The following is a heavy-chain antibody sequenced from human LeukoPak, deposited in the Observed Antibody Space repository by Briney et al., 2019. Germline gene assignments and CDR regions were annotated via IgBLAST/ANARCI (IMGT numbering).Heavy chain of an antibody. CDR2: VCDRGGT. CDR1: GGSIRNYW. J-gene: IGHJ4*02. CDR3: ARGYSSSWNYFDY. Sequence: PSATLSLTCTVAGGSIRNYWRSWGRQPPRKGLEWIGYVCDRGGTNYDPSLKSRVNISVDTSKKHFSLKLSSVSAADTAVYYCARGYSSSWNYFDYWGQGTVVTVSS. D-gene: IGHD6-13*01. V-gene: IGHV4-59*07.